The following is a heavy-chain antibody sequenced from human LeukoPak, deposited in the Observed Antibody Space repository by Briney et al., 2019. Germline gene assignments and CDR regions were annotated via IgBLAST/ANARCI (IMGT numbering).Heavy chain of an antibody. V-gene: IGHV4-4*02. CDR3: ARDLYSSSSGNDY. D-gene: IGHD6-13*01. CDR2: IYHSGST. Sequence: SETLSLTCAVSGVSISSSNWWSWVRQPPGKGLEWIGEIYHSGSTDYNPSLKSRVTISVDKSKNQFSLKLSPVTAADTAVYYCARDLYSSSSGNDYWGQGTLVTVSS. J-gene: IGHJ4*02. CDR1: GVSISSSNW.